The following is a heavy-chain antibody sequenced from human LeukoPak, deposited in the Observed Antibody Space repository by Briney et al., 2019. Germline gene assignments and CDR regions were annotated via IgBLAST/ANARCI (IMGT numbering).Heavy chain of an antibody. CDR1: GYTFTSYD. CDR3: ARHYYYDSSGYPIPGNWFDP. D-gene: IGHD3-22*01. CDR2: MNPNSGNT. Sequence: ASVKVSCKASGYTFTSYDINWVRQATGQGLEWMGWMNPNSGNTGYAQKFQGRVTITRNTSISTAYMELSSLRSEDTAMYYCARHYYYDSSGYPIPGNWFDPWGQGTLVTVSS. V-gene: IGHV1-8*03. J-gene: IGHJ5*02.